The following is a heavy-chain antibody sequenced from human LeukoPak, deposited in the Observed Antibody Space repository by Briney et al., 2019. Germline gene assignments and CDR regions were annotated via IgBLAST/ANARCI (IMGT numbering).Heavy chain of an antibody. CDR3: ARIRGYSYGYFDY. J-gene: IGHJ4*02. CDR1: GGSISSGGYY. V-gene: IGHV4-30-2*01. D-gene: IGHD5-18*01. Sequence: SQTLSLTCTVSGGSISSGGYYWSWIRQPPGKGLGWIGYIYHSGSTYYNTSLKSRVTISVDRSKNQFSLKLSSVTAADTAVYYCARIRGYSYGYFDYWGQGTLVTVS. CDR2: IYHSGST.